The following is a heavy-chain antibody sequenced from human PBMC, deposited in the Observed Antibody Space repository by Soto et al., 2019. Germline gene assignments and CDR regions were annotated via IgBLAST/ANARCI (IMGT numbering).Heavy chain of an antibody. Sequence: QVQLVQSGAEAKKPGSSVKVSCKASGGTFSSYTIGWVRQAPGQGLEWMGEIIPIFRTTNYVQKFQGRVTITADLSTNTAYMELSSLTSEDTAIYYCARDSIAAAGTDSWGQGTLVTVSS. V-gene: IGHV1-69*01. CDR3: ARDSIAAAGTDS. D-gene: IGHD6-13*01. CDR1: GGTFSSYT. CDR2: IIPIFRTT. J-gene: IGHJ4*02.